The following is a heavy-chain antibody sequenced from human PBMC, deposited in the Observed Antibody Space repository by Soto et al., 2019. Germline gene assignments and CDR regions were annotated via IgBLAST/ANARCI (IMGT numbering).Heavy chain of an antibody. CDR1: GFTFSSYA. CDR2: ISGSGGST. D-gene: IGHD5-12*01. J-gene: IGHJ4*02. V-gene: IGHV3-23*01. CDR3: AKDFRYRGHDLDNY. Sequence: LRLSCAASGFTFSSYAMSWVRQAPGKGLEWVSAISGSGGSTYYADSVKGRFTISRDNSKNTLYLQMNSLRAEDTAVYYCAKDFRYRGHDLDNYWGQGTLVTVS.